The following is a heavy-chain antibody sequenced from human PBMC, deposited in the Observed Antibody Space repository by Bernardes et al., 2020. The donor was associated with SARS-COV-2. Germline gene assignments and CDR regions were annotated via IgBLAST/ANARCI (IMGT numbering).Heavy chain of an antibody. D-gene: IGHD3-16*01. CDR1: GFTFSDYT. J-gene: IGHJ3*02. Sequence: GGSLRLSCSVSGFTFSDYTIHWVRQAPGKGLEYVSAIVNDGGAKYYADSMKGRLIISRDNSKRMVHLQMSSLRAEDTAVYHCVRTLRGNGFDIWGQGTMVTVSS. CDR2: IVNDGGAK. V-gene: IGHV3-64D*06. CDR3: VRTLRGNGFDI.